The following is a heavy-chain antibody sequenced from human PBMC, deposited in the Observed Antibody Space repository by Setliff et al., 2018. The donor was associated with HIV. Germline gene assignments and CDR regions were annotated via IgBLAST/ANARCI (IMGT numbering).Heavy chain of an antibody. CDR3: ARDATRGGDFDF. Sequence: GGSLRLSCAASGFTFSSYSMNWVRQAPGKGLEWVSSISSSSSYIYYADSVKGRFTMSRDNAKNLVYLEMNSLKVEDTAVYYCARDATRGGDFDFWGQGTLVTVSS. CDR1: GFTFSSYS. D-gene: IGHD1-26*01. V-gene: IGHV3-21*01. J-gene: IGHJ4*02. CDR2: ISSSSSYI.